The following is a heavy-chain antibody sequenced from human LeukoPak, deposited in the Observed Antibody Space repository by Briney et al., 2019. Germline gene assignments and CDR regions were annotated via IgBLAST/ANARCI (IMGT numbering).Heavy chain of an antibody. CDR2: IYYSGSI. CDR1: GASISSYY. CDR3: ARENPSGYYNRPIDY. V-gene: IGHV4-59*01. J-gene: IGHJ4*02. Sequence: PSETLSPTCTVSGASISSYYWSWIRQPPGKGLEWIGDIYYSGSIKYNPSLKSRVTMSVDTSKNQFSLKLSSVTAADTAIYYCARENPSGYYNRPIDYWGQGTLVTVSS. D-gene: IGHD3-22*01.